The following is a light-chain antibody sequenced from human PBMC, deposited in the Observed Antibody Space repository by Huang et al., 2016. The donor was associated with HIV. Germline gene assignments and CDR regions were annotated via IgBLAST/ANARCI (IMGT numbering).Light chain of an antibody. J-gene: IGKJ1*01. CDR3: QQRTNWPTWT. CDR1: KSVSSY. CDR2: DAS. V-gene: IGKV3-11*01. Sequence: EIVLTQSPATLSLSPGERATLSCRGSKSVSSYLAWYQQKPGQAPRLLIYDASNRATGIPARFSGSGSGTDFTLTISSLEPEDFAVYYCQQRTNWPTWTFGQGTKVEIK.